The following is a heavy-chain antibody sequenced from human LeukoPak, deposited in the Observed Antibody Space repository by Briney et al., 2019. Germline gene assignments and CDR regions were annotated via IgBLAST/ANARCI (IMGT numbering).Heavy chain of an antibody. D-gene: IGHD1-26*01. V-gene: IGHV4-39*07. CDR3: ARGGMGWFDP. Sequence: SETLSLTCTVSGGSISSSSYYWGWIRQPPGKGLEWIGSIYYSGSTYHNPTLKSRVTNTVDPSKNQFSVKLSSVTAADTVVYYCARGGMGWFDPWGQGTLVSVSS. CDR2: IYYSGST. J-gene: IGHJ5*02. CDR1: GGSISSSSYY.